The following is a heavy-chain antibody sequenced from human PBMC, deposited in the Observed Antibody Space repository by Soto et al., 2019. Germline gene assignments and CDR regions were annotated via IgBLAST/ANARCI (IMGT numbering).Heavy chain of an antibody. CDR1: GFTCSSYA. J-gene: IGHJ4*02. D-gene: IGHD3-3*01. CDR2: ISDDGNNK. CDR3: ARVSSRLLEWPLDY. Sequence: GGSLRLSCAASGFTCSSYAMSWVRQAAGEGLEWVALISDDGNNKYYADSVRGRFTISRDNSKNTLYLQMNSLRAEDTAVYYCARVSSRLLEWPLDYWGQGTRVTVYS. V-gene: IGHV3-30-3*01.